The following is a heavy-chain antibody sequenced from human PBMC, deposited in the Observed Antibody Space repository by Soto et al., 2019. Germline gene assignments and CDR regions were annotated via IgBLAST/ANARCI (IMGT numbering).Heavy chain of an antibody. Sequence: SETLSLTCSVSGGSINSDDHYWTWIRQPPGKGLELIGSIYYSGTTNYNPSLKSRITVSIDTSKNQFSLNLTSVTAADTALYYRARQRRVRYWFPXWGQGTPVTVS. V-gene: IGHV4-30-4*01. CDR2: IYYSGTT. J-gene: IGHJ5*01. CDR1: GGSINSDDHY. CDR3: ARQRRVRYWFPX.